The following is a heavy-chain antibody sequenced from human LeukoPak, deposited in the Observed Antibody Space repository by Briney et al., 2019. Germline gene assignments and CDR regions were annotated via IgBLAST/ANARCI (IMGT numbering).Heavy chain of an antibody. V-gene: IGHV4-34*01. CDR1: GGSFSGYY. J-gene: IGHJ5*02. CDR2: INRSGST. CDR3: ARARGGVVITPAKYNWFDP. Sequence: SETLSLTCAVYGGSFSGYYWSWIRQPPGKGLEWIGEINRSGSTNYNPSLKSRVTISVDTSKNQFSLKLSSVTAADTAVYYCARARGGVVITPAKYNWFDPWGQGTLVTVSS. D-gene: IGHD4-23*01.